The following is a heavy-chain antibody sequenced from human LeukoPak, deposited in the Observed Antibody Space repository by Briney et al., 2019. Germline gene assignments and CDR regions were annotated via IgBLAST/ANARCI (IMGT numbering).Heavy chain of an antibody. CDR2: ISYDGSNK. Sequence: TGGSLRLSCAASGFTFSSYAMHWVRQAPGRGLEWMAIISYDGSNKYYADSVKGRFPISRDNSKNTLYLQMNGLRAEDTAVYYCAGSGIEMATITSVDYWGQGTLVTVSS. J-gene: IGHJ4*02. D-gene: IGHD5-24*01. CDR3: AGSGIEMATITSVDY. CDR1: GFTFSSYA. V-gene: IGHV3-30-3*01.